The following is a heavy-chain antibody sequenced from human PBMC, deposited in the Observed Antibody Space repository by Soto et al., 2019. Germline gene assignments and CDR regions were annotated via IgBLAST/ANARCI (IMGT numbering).Heavy chain of an antibody. D-gene: IGHD2-15*01. V-gene: IGHV4-59*01. J-gene: IGHJ5*02. Sequence: SETLSLTCTVSGGSISSYYWSWIRQPPGKGLEWIGYIYYSGSTNYNPSLKSRVTISVDTSKNQFSLKLSSVTAADTAVYYCARLMGYCSGGSCWHNWFDPWGQGTLVTVSS. CDR3: ARLMGYCSGGSCWHNWFDP. CDR1: GGSISSYY. CDR2: IYYSGST.